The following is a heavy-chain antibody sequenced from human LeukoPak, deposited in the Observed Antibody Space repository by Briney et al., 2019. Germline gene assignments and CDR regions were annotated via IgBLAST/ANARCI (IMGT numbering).Heavy chain of an antibody. J-gene: IGHJ4*02. Sequence: SGGSLRLSCVVSGFTFSGYAMSWVRQAPGKGLEWVSAISGSGDSTYYADSVKGRFTISRDNSKNTLYLQMNSLRAEDTAVYYCAKRTAGVARRSWYRVLFHYWRQGPLVSVSS. D-gene: IGHD6-13*01. CDR2: ISGSGDST. V-gene: IGHV3-23*01. CDR3: AKRTAGVARRSWYRVLFHY. CDR1: GFTFSGYA.